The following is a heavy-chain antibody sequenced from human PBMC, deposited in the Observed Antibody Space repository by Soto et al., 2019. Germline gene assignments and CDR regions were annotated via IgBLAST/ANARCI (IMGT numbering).Heavy chain of an antibody. J-gene: IGHJ4*02. Sequence: GESLKISCNCSGYSFTIYCISLVLQMPGKGLEWMGRIDPSDSYTNYSPSFQGHVTISADKSISTAYLQWSSLKASDTAMYYCARPSLYGDYDYWGQGTLVTAPQ. CDR3: ARPSLYGDYDY. V-gene: IGHV5-10-1*01. CDR2: IDPSDSYT. CDR1: GYSFTIYC. D-gene: IGHD4-17*01.